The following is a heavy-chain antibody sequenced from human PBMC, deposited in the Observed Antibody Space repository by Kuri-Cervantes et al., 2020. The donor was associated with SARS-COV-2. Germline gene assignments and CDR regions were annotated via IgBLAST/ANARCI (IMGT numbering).Heavy chain of an antibody. CDR3: ARVKSVVTPDIDY. D-gene: IGHD4-23*01. V-gene: IGHV4-34*01. CDR2: INHSGST. CDR1: GGSFSGYY. Sequence: SQTLSLTCAVYGGSFSGYYWSWIRQPPGKGLEWIGEINHSGSTNYNPSLKSRVTISVDKSKNQFSLKLSSVTAADTAVYYCARVKSVVTPDIDYWGQGTLVTVSS. J-gene: IGHJ4*02.